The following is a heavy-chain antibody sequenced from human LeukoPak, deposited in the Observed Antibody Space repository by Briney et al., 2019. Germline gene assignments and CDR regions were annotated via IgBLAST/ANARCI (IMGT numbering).Heavy chain of an antibody. CDR1: GYTFTGYY. CDR2: INPNSGGT. V-gene: IGHV1-2*02. Sequence: ASVKVSCKASGYTFTGYYMHWVRQAPGQGLEWMGWINPNSGGTNYAQKLQGRVTMTRDTSISTAYMELSRLRSDDTAVYYCARGRADCSSTSCYKTYYYYYYMDVWGKGTTVTVSS. D-gene: IGHD2-2*02. J-gene: IGHJ6*03. CDR3: ARGRADCSSTSCYKTYYYYYYMDV.